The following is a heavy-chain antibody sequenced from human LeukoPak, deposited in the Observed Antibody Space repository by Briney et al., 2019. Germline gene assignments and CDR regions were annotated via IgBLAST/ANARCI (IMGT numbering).Heavy chain of an antibody. V-gene: IGHV3-66*01. Sequence: PGGSLRLSCAASGFTVSNNYMNWVRQAPGKGLEWVSVIYSGGGTYYADSVKGRFTISRDNSKNTVYLQMNSLRGEDTAVYYCAKGLAAAGQRGYFDCWGQGTLVTVSS. CDR1: GFTVSNNY. J-gene: IGHJ4*02. CDR3: AKGLAAAGQRGYFDC. D-gene: IGHD6-13*01. CDR2: IYSGGGT.